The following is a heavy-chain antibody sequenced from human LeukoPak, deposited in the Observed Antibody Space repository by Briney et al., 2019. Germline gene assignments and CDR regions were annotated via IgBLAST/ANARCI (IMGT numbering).Heavy chain of an antibody. D-gene: IGHD3-22*01. CDR1: GYTFISYA. CDR2: INAGNGNT. Sequence: ASVKVSCKASGYTFISYAMHWVRQAPGQRLEWMGWINAGNGNTKYSQKFQGRVTITRDTSASTAYMELSSLRSEDTAVYYCARSPTLYYYDSSGYYLYWGQGTLVTVSS. CDR3: ARSPTLYYYDSSGYYLY. J-gene: IGHJ4*02. V-gene: IGHV1-3*01.